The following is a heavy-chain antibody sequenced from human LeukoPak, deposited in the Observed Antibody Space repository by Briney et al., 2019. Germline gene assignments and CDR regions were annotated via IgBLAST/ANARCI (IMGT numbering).Heavy chain of an antibody. J-gene: IGHJ4*02. D-gene: IGHD2-2*01. Sequence: GASVKVSCKASGYTFTAYYMHWVRQAPGQGLEWMGWINPHSGGTYFAQKFQGRVTMTRDTSITTAHMELSRLTSDDTAMYYCAREIPCSSSSCLDYWGQGTLVTVSS. CDR3: AREIPCSSSSCLDY. CDR1: GYTFTAYY. V-gene: IGHV1-2*02. CDR2: INPHSGGT.